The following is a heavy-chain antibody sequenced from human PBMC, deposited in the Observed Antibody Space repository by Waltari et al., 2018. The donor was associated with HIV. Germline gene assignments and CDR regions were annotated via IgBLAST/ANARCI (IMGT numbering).Heavy chain of an antibody. CDR2: ISGVRSYI. Sequence: VQLVESGGGLVKPGGSLRLSCAASGFTFSSYNMNWVRQVEGKGLEWVSSISGVRSYINYADSVKGRFTISRDNAKNSLYLEMNSRRAEDTAVYYCARDGPATPFEYYYSYMDVWGKGTTVTVSS. D-gene: IGHD2-15*01. V-gene: IGHV3-21*01. J-gene: IGHJ6*03. CDR3: ARDGPATPFEYYYSYMDV. CDR1: GFTFSSYN.